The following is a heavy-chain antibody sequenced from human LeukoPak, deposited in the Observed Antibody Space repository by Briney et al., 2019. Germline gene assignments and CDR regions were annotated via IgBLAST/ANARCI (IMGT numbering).Heavy chain of an antibody. CDR2: ISAYNGNT. CDR3: ARGASWIQLWFAFDY. D-gene: IGHD5-18*01. J-gene: IGHJ4*02. CDR1: GYTFTSYG. V-gene: IGHV1-18*01. Sequence: ASVKVSCKASGYTFTSYGISWVRQAPGQGLEWMGWISAYNGNTNYVQKLQGRVTMTTDTSTSTAYMELRSLRSDDTAVYYCARGASWIQLWFAFDYWGQGTLVTVSS.